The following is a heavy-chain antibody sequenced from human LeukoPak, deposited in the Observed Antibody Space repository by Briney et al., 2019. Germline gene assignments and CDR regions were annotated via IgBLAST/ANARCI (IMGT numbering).Heavy chain of an antibody. Sequence: ASVTFSCKASGYTFTSYYMHWVRQAPGQGLEWMGIINPSGGSTSYAQKFQGRVTMTRDTSTSTVYMELSSLRSEDTAVYYCARDLGYCSGGSCTPGFDYWGQGTVDRVSS. D-gene: IGHD2-15*01. CDR3: ARDLGYCSGGSCTPGFDY. CDR2: INPSGGST. CDR1: GYTFTSYY. J-gene: IGHJ4*02. V-gene: IGHV1-46*01.